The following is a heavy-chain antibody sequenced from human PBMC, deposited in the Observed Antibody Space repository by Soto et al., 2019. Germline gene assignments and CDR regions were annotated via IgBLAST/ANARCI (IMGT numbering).Heavy chain of an antibody. V-gene: IGHV1-69*01. CDR3: ARGKHIVVVTAMGEDWYFDL. J-gene: IGHJ2*01. CDR1: GGTFSSYA. Sequence: QVQLVQSGAEVKKPGSSVKVSCKASGGTFSSYAISWVRQAPGQGLEWMGGIIPIFGTANYAQKFQGRVTITADESTSTAYMELSSLSSEDTAVYYCARGKHIVVVTAMGEDWYFDLWGRGTLVTVSS. D-gene: IGHD2-21*02. CDR2: IIPIFGTA.